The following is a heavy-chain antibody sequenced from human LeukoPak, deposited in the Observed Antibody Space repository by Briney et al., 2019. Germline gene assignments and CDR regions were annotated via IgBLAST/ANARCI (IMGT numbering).Heavy chain of an antibody. CDR2: MNPNSGNT. Sequence: ASVKVSCKASGYTFTSYGISWVRQAPGQGLEWMGWMNPNSGNTGYAQKFQGRVTMTRDTSISTAYMELSSLRSEDTAVYYCARQGSGYYNWFDPWGQGTLVTVSS. J-gene: IGHJ5*02. CDR1: GYTFTSYG. CDR3: ARQGSGYYNWFDP. V-gene: IGHV1-8*02. D-gene: IGHD3-22*01.